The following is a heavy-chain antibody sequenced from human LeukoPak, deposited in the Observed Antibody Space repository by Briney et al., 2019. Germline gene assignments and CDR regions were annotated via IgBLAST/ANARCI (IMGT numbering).Heavy chain of an antibody. CDR2: IYYSGST. D-gene: IGHD1-7*01. CDR1: GGSISSSSYY. V-gene: IGHV4-39*01. J-gene: IGHJ4*02. Sequence: PSETLSLTCTVSGGSISSSSYYWGWIRQPPGKGLEWIGSIYYSGSTYYNPSLKSRVTISVDTSKNQFSLKLSSVTAADTAVYYCARSSGTNPGCFGYWGQGTLVTVSS. CDR3: ARSSGTNPGCFGY.